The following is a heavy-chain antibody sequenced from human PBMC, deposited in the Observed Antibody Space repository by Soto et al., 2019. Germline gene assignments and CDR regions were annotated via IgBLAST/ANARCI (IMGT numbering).Heavy chain of an antibody. CDR3: ARDRSGVGDPRVHFDY. Sequence: SVNVSCKASGGTFSSYAISWVRQAPGQGLEWMGGIIPIFGTAHYAQKFQGRVTITADESTSTAYMEPSSLRSEDTAVYYCARDRSGVGDPRVHFDYWGQGTLVTVSS. CDR1: GGTFSSYA. V-gene: IGHV1-69*13. J-gene: IGHJ4*02. CDR2: IIPIFGTA. D-gene: IGHD3-10*01.